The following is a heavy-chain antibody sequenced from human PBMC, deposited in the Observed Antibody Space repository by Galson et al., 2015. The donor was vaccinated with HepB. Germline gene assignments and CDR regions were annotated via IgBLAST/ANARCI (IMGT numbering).Heavy chain of an antibody. CDR1: GFTFSDFA. CDR3: VKDWEPADKCSDAGCFAY. V-gene: IGHV3-23*01. D-gene: IGHD3-16*01. CDR2: IDRSGGKT. Sequence: SLRLSCAASGFTFSDFAMPWVRQAPGKGLEWVSTIDRSGGKTFSADYVRGRFTISRDNPKNTLYVQMNNLRADDTAVYYCVKDWEPADKCSDAGCFAYWGPGTLVTGSS. J-gene: IGHJ4*02.